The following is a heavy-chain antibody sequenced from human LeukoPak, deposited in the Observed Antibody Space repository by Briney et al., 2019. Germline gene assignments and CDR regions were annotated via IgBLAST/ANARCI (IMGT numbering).Heavy chain of an antibody. V-gene: IGHV3-30-3*02. D-gene: IGHD6-19*01. Sequence: PGRSLRLSCAASGFTFSSYAMHWVRQAPGKGLEWVAVISYDGSNKYYADSVKGRFTISRDNSKNTLYLQMNSLRAEDTAVYYCAKSPISGWYSFDYWGQGTLVTVSS. CDR1: GFTFSSYA. CDR3: AKSPISGWYSFDY. CDR2: ISYDGSNK. J-gene: IGHJ4*02.